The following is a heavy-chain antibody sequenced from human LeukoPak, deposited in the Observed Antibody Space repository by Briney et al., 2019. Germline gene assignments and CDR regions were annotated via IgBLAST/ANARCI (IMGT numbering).Heavy chain of an antibody. CDR1: GGSISSSY. V-gene: IGHV4-4*07. Sequence: SETLSLTCTVSGGSISSSYWSSIRQPAGKGLDCIGRIYTSGSTNYNPSLKCRVTMSVDTSKNQFSLKLSSVTAADTAVYYCARNSGSYGPSDYWGQGTLVTVSS. CDR3: ARNSGSYGPSDY. D-gene: IGHD1-26*01. CDR2: IYTSGST. J-gene: IGHJ4*02.